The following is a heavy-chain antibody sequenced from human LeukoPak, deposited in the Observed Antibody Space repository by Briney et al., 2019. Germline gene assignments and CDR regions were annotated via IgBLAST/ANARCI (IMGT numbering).Heavy chain of an antibody. CDR2: INHSGST. CDR3: ARAGRARPPDY. CDR1: GGSFSGYY. J-gene: IGHJ4*02. V-gene: IGHV4-34*01. Sequence: SETPSLTCAVYGGSFSGYYWSWIRQPPGKGLEWIGEINHSGSTNYNPSLKSRVTISVDTSKNQFSLKLSSVTAADTAVYYCARAGRARPPDYWGQGTLVTVSS. D-gene: IGHD6-6*01.